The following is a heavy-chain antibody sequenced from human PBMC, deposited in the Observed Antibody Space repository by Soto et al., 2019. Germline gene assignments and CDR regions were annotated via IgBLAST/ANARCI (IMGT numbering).Heavy chain of an antibody. Sequence: QVQLVESGGGVVQPGRSLRLSCAASGFTFSTYGMYWVRQAPGKGLEWVAVISDDGNRKYYADSVKGRFTISRDNSKNTVYLQMNSLRLEDTAVYYCAKDQAHAFDIWGQGTMVTVSS. V-gene: IGHV3-30*18. J-gene: IGHJ3*02. CDR2: ISDDGNRK. CDR3: AKDQAHAFDI. CDR1: GFTFSTYG.